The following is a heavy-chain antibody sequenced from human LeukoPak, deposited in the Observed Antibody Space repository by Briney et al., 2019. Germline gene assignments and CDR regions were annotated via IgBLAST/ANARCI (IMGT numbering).Heavy chain of an antibody. Sequence: PGGSLRLSCAASGFTFSSYWMHWVRQAPGKGLVWVSRIYSDGSSTSYADSVKGRFTISRDNAKNTLYLQMNSLRAEDTAVYYCAREGKDGYGYYYYYYMDVWGKGTTVTVSS. CDR3: AREGKDGYGYYYYYYMDV. CDR2: IYSDGSST. J-gene: IGHJ6*03. CDR1: GFTFSSYW. D-gene: IGHD5-24*01. V-gene: IGHV3-74*01.